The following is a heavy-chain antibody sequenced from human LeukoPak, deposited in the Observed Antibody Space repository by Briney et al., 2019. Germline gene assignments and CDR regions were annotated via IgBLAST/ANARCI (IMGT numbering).Heavy chain of an antibody. CDR1: GFTFSSCW. CDR3: ARAPSEIGGYYPEYFRH. Sequence: GGSLRLSCAASGFTFSSCWMHWVRQAPGKGLVWVSRIKGDGSTNYADSVKGRFTISRDNAKNTLSLQMNSLRAEDTGVYYCARAPSEIGGYYPEYFRHWGQGTLVTVSS. D-gene: IGHD3-22*01. CDR2: IKGDGST. V-gene: IGHV3-74*01. J-gene: IGHJ1*01.